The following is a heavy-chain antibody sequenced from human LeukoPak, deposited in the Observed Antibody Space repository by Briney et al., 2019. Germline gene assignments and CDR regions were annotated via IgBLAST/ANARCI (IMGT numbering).Heavy chain of an antibody. D-gene: IGHD4-17*01. CDR1: GFSFSGYG. CDR3: AALHTGTFVDY. V-gene: IGHV3-30*02. Sequence: PGGSLRFSCAASGFSFSGYGMHWVRQVPGKGLEWVAFIRYDGITKFYIDSVKGRFAISRDNSKNTLSLQMNSLRTEDTAVYYCAALHTGTFVDYWGQGTLVTVSS. CDR2: IRYDGITK. J-gene: IGHJ4*02.